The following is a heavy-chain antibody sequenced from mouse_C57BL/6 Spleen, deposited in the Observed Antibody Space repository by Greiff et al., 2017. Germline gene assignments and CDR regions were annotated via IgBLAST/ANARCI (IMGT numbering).Heavy chain of an antibody. J-gene: IGHJ4*01. CDR1: GYAFSSYW. CDR2: IYPGDGDT. V-gene: IGHV1-80*01. CDR3: ARHGTAQALYAMDY. D-gene: IGHD3-2*02. Sequence: QVHVKQSGAELVKPGASVKISCKASGYAFSSYWMNWVKQRPGKGLGWIGQIYPGDGDTNYNGKFKGKATLTADKSSSTAYMQLSSLTSEASAVYFCARHGTAQALYAMDYWGQGTSVTVSS.